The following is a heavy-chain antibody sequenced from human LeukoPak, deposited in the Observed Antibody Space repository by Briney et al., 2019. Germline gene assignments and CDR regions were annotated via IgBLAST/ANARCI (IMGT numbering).Heavy chain of an antibody. Sequence: PGRSLRLSCAASGFTFEDYAMHWVQQAPGKGLEWVSGISWNSGRIGYADSVKGRFTISRDNAKNSLYLQMNSLRVEDMALYYCAKGVYYDFWTGRFDSWGQGTLVTVSS. D-gene: IGHD3/OR15-3a*01. V-gene: IGHV3-9*03. CDR2: ISWNSGRI. CDR3: AKGVYYDFWTGRFDS. CDR1: GFTFEDYA. J-gene: IGHJ4*02.